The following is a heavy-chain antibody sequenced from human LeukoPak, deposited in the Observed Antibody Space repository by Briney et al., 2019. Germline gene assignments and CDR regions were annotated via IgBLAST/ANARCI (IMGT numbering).Heavy chain of an antibody. CDR3: AKDRSVLRFFDWSFDAFDI. CDR1: GFTVSSNY. V-gene: IGHV3-53*01. Sequence: GGSLRLSYAASGFTVSSNYMSWVRQAPGKGLEWVSVIYSGGSTYYADSVKGRFTISRDNSKNTLYLRMNSLGAGDTAVYYCAKDRSVLRFFDWSFDAFDIWGQGTKVTVSS. D-gene: IGHD3-9*01. J-gene: IGHJ3*02. CDR2: IYSGGST.